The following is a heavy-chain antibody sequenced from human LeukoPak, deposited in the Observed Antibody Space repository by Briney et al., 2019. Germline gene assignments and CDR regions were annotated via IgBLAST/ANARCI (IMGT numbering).Heavy chain of an antibody. CDR2: IYYSGST. Sequence: SASLSLTCTVSGGSVSSGSYYWSWIRQPPGKGLEWIGYIYYSGSTNYNPSLKSRVTISVDTSKNQFSLKLSSVTAADTAVYYCARDLGDCGGDCYSGYYYYGMDVWGQGTTVTVSS. D-gene: IGHD2-21*02. J-gene: IGHJ6*02. CDR3: ARDLGDCGGDCYSGYYYYGMDV. CDR1: GGSVSSGSYY. V-gene: IGHV4-61*01.